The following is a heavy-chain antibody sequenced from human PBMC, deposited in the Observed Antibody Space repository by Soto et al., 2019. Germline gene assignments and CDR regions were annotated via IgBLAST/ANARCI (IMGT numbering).Heavy chain of an antibody. V-gene: IGHV3-30-3*01. Sequence: QVQLVESGGGVDQPGRSLRLSCAASGFTFSSYAMHWVRQAPGKGLEWVAVISYDGSNKYYADSVKGRFTISRDTSKNTLYLQMNTLRAEDTAVYYCASPRLSSDGTTPIDYWGQGTLVTVSS. D-gene: IGHD1-1*01. CDR1: GFTFSSYA. CDR2: ISYDGSNK. J-gene: IGHJ4*02. CDR3: ASPRLSSDGTTPIDY.